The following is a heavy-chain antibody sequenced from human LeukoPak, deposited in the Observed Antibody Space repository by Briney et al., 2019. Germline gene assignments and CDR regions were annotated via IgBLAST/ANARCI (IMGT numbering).Heavy chain of an antibody. D-gene: IGHD3-10*01. CDR1: GFTFSSYW. CDR2: INSDGSST. CDR3: ARVASNSGSYYND. Sequence: GGSLRLSCAASGFTFSSYWMHWVRQTPGKGLMWVSRINSDGSSTSYADSVKGRFTISRDNAKYTLYLQMNSLRAEDTAVYYCARVASNSGSYYNDWGQGALVTVSS. J-gene: IGHJ4*02. V-gene: IGHV3-74*01.